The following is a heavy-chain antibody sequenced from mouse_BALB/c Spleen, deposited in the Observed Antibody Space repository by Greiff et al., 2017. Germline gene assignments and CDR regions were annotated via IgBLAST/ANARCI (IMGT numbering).Heavy chain of an antibody. V-gene: IGHV7-3*02. CDR2: IRNKANGYTT. J-gene: IGHJ4*01. CDR3: ARALSTWHYAMDY. D-gene: IGHD6-1*01. CDR1: GFTFTDYY. Sequence: EVKLMESGGGLVQPGGSLRLSCATSGFTFTDYYMSWVRQPPGKALEWLGFIRNKANGYTTEYSASVKGRFTISRDNSQSILYLQMNTLRAEDSATYYCARALSTWHYAMDYWGQGTSVTVSS.